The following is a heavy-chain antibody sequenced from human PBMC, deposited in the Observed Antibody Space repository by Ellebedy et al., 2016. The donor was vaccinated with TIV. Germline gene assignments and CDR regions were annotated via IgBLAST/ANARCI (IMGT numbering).Heavy chain of an antibody. V-gene: IGHV4-59*01. CDR3: ARVSERWLPDAFDI. CDR2: IYYSGST. J-gene: IGHJ3*02. D-gene: IGHD5-24*01. CDR1: GGSISSYY. Sequence: SETLSLTCTVSGGSISSYYWSWIRQPPGKGLEWIGYIYYSGSTNYNPFLKSRVTISVDTSKNQFSLKLSSVTAADTAVYYCARVSERWLPDAFDIWGQGTMVTVSS.